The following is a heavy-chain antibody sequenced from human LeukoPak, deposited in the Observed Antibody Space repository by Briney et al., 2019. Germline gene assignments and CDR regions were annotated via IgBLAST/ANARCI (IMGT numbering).Heavy chain of an antibody. V-gene: IGHV4-59*08. J-gene: IGHJ4*02. CDR2: IYYSGST. CDR1: GGSISSYY. Sequence: SETLSLTCTVSGGSISSYYWSWIRQPPGKGLEWIGYIYYSGSTNYNPSLKSRVTISVDTSKNQFSLKLSSVTAADTAVYYCARGQRITMVRGALDYWGQGTLVTVSS. D-gene: IGHD3-10*01. CDR3: ARGQRITMVRGALDY.